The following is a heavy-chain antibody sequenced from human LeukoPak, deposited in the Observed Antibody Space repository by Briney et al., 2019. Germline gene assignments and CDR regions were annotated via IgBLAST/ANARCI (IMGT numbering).Heavy chain of an antibody. CDR1: GFTFSSSG. CDR2: INGNSGTK. CDR3: ARARGITGTPYNWFDP. V-gene: IGHV3-48*01. J-gene: IGHJ5*02. D-gene: IGHD1-7*01. Sequence: GGSLRLSCAASGFTFSSSGMNWVRQAPGKGLEWLSYINGNSGTKYYADSVKGRFTISRDDSKNTLYLQMNSLRAEDTAVYHCARARGITGTPYNWFDPWGQGTLVTVSS.